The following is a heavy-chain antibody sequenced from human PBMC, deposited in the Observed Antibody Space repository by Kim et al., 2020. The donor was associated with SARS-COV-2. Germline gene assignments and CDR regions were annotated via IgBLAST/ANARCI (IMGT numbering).Heavy chain of an antibody. D-gene: IGHD3-9*01. CDR3: ARDGGLRYFEGGYFDL. CDR2: ISYDGSNK. Sequence: GGSLRLSCAASGFTFSSYGMHWVRQAPGKGLEWVAVISYDGSNKYYADSVKGRFTISRDNSKNTLYLQMNSLRAEDTAVYYCARDGGLRYFEGGYFDLWGRGTLVTVSS. V-gene: IGHV3-33*05. J-gene: IGHJ2*01. CDR1: GFTFSSYG.